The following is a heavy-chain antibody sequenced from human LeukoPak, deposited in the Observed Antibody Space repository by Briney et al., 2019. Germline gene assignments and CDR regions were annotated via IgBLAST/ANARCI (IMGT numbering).Heavy chain of an antibody. D-gene: IGHD4-23*01. Sequence: SETLSLTCAVYGGSFSGYYGSWIRQPPGKGLEWIGEINHSGDTNYNPSLKSRVTISVDTSKNQFSLRLSSVTAADTAVYYCARHPSGGNPLEWWGQGTLVTVSS. V-gene: IGHV4-34*01. CDR2: INHSGDT. J-gene: IGHJ4*02. CDR1: GGSFSGYY. CDR3: ARHPSGGNPLEW.